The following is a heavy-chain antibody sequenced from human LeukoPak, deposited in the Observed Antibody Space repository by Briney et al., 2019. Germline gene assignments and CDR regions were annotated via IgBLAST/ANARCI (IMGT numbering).Heavy chain of an antibody. J-gene: IGHJ4*02. CDR2: IKQDGSEK. CDR3: ARGDQITMVRGVTPFDY. D-gene: IGHD3-10*01. CDR1: GFTFSSYW. V-gene: IGHV3-7*01. Sequence: GGSLRLSCAASGFTFSSYWMSWVRQAPGKGLEWVAIIKQDGSEKYYVDSVKGRFTISRDNAKNSLYLQMNSLRAEDTAVYYCARGDQITMVRGVTPFDYWGQGTLVTVSS.